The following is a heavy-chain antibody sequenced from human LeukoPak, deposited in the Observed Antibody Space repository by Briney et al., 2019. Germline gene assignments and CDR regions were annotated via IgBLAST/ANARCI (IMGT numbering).Heavy chain of an antibody. CDR1: GFTFSSYW. D-gene: IGHD3-10*01. V-gene: IGHV3-7*01. CDR3: ARVRWFGELLYFDY. CDR2: IKQDGSEK. Sequence: PGGSLRLSCAASGFTFSSYWMSWVRQAPGKGLEWVANIKQDGSEKYYVDSVKGRFTISRDNAKNSLYLQMNSLRAEDTAAYYCARVRWFGELLYFDYWGQGTLVTVSS. J-gene: IGHJ4*02.